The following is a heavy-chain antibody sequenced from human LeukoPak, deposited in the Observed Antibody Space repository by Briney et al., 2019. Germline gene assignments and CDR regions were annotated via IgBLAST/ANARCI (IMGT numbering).Heavy chain of an antibody. CDR2: INPNSGGT. D-gene: IGHD3-10*01. CDR1: GYTFTGYY. CDR3: ARGITMVRGVIGPLNYYYYMDV. J-gene: IGHJ6*03. Sequence: GASVKVSCKASGYTFTGYYMHWVRRAPGQGLEWMGWINPNSGGTNYAQKFQGRVTMTRDTSISTAYMELSRLRSDDTAVYYCARGITMVRGVIGPLNYYYYMDVWGKGTTVTISS. V-gene: IGHV1-2*02.